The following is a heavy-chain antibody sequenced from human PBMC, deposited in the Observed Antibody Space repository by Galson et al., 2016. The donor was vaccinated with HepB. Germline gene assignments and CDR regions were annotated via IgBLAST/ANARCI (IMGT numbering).Heavy chain of an antibody. CDR2: IYPGDSDP. CDR1: GYSFTNYW. D-gene: IGHD4-17*01. J-gene: IGHJ4*02. Sequence: QSGAEVKMPGESLRISCKGSGYSFTNYWIAWVRQMPGKGLEWMGIIYPGDSDPRYSPSFQGQVTISADKSIRTAYLQWNSLKASDTAMYYCARSGDYGDHGKGFEYWGQGTLVKGSS. V-gene: IGHV5-51*01. CDR3: ARSGDYGDHGKGFEY.